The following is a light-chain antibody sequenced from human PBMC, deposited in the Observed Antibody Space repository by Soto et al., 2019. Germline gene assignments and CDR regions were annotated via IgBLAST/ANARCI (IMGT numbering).Light chain of an antibody. CDR2: GAS. J-gene: IGKJ2*01. CDR1: QSVTSDF. V-gene: IGKV3-20*01. Sequence: EIVLTQSPGTLSLSPGERATLSCRASQSVTSDFLAWYQQKPGQAPRLLIYGASTMAAGVPDRFSGSGSGTDFTLTITRLEPEDFAVYYCQHYGRLSLMFTFGQGTKLVV. CDR3: QHYGRLSLMFT.